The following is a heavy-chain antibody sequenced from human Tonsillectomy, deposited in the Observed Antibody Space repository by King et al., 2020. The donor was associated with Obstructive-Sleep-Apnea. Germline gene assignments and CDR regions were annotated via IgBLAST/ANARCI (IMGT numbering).Heavy chain of an antibody. CDR3: TTDDILTGYRFDY. CDR1: GVTGSNAW. CDR2: IKSKTDGGTT. J-gene: IGHJ4*02. Sequence: QLVKEGGGGGKRGGDGRLSWAASGVTGSNAWMSWVRQAPGKGLEWVGRIKSKTDGGTTDYAAPVKGRFTISRDDSKNTLYLQMNSLKTEDTAVYYCTTDDILTGYRFDYWGQGTLVTVSS. V-gene: IGHV3-15*01. D-gene: IGHD3-9*01.